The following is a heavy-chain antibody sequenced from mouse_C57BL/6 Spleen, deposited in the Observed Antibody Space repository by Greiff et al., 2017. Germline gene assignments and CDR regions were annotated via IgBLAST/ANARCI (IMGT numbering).Heavy chain of an antibody. CDR3: ARNYYGSSYWYFDV. J-gene: IGHJ1*03. Sequence: EVQLQQSGPELVKPGASVKIPCKASGYTFTDYNMDWVKQSHGKSLEWIGDINPNNGGTIYNQKFKGKATLTVDKSSSTAYMELRSLTSEDTAVYYCARNYYGSSYWYFDVGGTGTTVTVSS. CDR1: GYTFTDYN. CDR2: INPNNGGT. V-gene: IGHV1-18*01. D-gene: IGHD1-1*01.